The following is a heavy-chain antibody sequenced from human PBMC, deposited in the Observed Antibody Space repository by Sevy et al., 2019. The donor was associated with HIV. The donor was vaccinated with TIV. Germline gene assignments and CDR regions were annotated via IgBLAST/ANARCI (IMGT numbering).Heavy chain of an antibody. D-gene: IGHD3-16*02. V-gene: IGHV3-21*01. Sequence: GGSLRLSCAASGFTFSSYSMNWVRQAPGKGLEWVSSISSSSSYKYYADSVKGRFTISRDNAKNSLYLQMNSLRAEDTAVYYCASDMITFGGVIAPDAFDIWGQGTMVTVSS. CDR1: GFTFSSYS. CDR2: ISSSSSYK. CDR3: ASDMITFGGVIAPDAFDI. J-gene: IGHJ3*02.